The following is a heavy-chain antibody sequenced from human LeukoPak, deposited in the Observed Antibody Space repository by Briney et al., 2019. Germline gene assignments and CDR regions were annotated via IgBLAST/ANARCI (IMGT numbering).Heavy chain of an antibody. CDR3: AREPPMVGDYYYGMDV. CDR2: IYTGGSK. D-gene: IGHD3-10*02. Sequence: GGSLRLSCAASGFTVKSYYIHWVRQSPGKGLEWVSVIYTGGSKYYADSVKGRFIISRDNSNNTVNLQLNSLRAEDTAVYFCAREPPMVGDYYYGMDVWGQGTTVTVSS. J-gene: IGHJ6*02. V-gene: IGHV3-66*01. CDR1: GFTVKSYY.